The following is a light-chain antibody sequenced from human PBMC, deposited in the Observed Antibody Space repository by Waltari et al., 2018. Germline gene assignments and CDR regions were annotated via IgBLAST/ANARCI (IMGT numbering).Light chain of an antibody. J-gene: IGKJ3*01. Sequence: EIVLTQSPATLSLSPGERATLSCRAGQRVRNHLAWYQQTPGQAPRHFIYDASNRATGIPARLSGSGSGTDFTLTISSLVPEDFAVYFSQQRSNWPPTFGPGTKVDVK. V-gene: IGKV3-11*01. CDR3: QQRSNWPPT. CDR2: DAS. CDR1: QRVRNH.